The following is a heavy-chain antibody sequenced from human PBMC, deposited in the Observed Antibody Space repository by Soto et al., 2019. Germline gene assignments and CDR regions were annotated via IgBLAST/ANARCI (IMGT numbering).Heavy chain of an antibody. CDR3: ARQIYDSDTGPNFQYYFDS. CDR1: GYTFSSYW. Sequence: GESLKISCQTSGYTFSSYWIVWVRQMPGKGLEWMGIIYPNDSKVKYNPSVQGQVTMSADRSITTVFLQWSSLRASDTAMYYCARQIYDSDTGPNFQYYFDSWGQGTPVTVSS. D-gene: IGHD3-22*01. V-gene: IGHV5-51*01. J-gene: IGHJ4*02. CDR2: IYPNDSKV.